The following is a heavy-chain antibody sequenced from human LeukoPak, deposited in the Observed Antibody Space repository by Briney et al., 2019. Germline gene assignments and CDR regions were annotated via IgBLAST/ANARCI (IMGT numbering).Heavy chain of an antibody. J-gene: IGHJ4*02. D-gene: IGHD3-9*01. Sequence: PGGSLRLSCTVSGFTVSSNSMSWVRQAPGKGLEWVSFIYSDNTHYSDSVKGRFTISRDNSKNTLYLQMNSLRAEDTAVYYCAKGRAAGLRYFDWLLFFDYWGQGTLVTVSS. V-gene: IGHV3-53*01. CDR2: IYSDNT. CDR1: GFTVSSNS. CDR3: AKGRAAGLRYFDWLLFFDY.